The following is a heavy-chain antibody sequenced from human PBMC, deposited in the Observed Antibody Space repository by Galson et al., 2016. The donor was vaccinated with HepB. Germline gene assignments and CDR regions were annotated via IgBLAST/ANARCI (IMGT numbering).Heavy chain of an antibody. CDR1: GFSFSNSW. CDR3: ARDSFSRGDF. CDR2: IKQDGSAQ. Sequence: SLRLSCAASGFSFSNSWMSWVRQAPGKGLEWVANIKQDGSAQYYGDSVKGRFTISRDNADNSLYLQMNSLRAEDTAVYYCARDSFSRGDFWGQGTLVTVSS. V-gene: IGHV3-7*01. D-gene: IGHD3-3*02. J-gene: IGHJ4*02.